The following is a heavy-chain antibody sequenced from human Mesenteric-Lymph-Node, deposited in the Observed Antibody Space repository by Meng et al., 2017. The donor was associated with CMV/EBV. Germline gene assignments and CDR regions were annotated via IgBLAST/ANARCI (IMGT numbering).Heavy chain of an antibody. CDR2: AYYSGAK. CDR3: ARADIVATVVDY. V-gene: IGHV4-59*01. D-gene: IGHD5-12*01. CDR1: SDSISRYY. Sequence: SETLSLTCTVSSDSISRYYWGWIRQPPGQGLEWIAYAYYSGAKNYNPSLKSRVTTSLDMSKNQFSLKLSSVTAADTAVYYGARADIVATVVDYWGQGTMVTVSS. J-gene: IGHJ4*02.